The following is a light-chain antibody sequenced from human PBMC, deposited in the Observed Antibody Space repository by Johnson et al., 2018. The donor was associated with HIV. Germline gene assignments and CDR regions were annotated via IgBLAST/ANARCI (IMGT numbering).Light chain of an antibody. Sequence: QSVLTQPPSVSAAPGQKVTISCSGSSSNIGNNYVSWYQQLPGTAPKLLIYENNKRPSGIPDRFSGSKSGTSATLGINGLQPGDEADYYCGTGDSSLGAYVFGTGTKVTVL. CDR2: ENN. V-gene: IGLV1-51*02. CDR3: GTGDSSLGAYV. CDR1: SSNIGNNY. J-gene: IGLJ1*01.